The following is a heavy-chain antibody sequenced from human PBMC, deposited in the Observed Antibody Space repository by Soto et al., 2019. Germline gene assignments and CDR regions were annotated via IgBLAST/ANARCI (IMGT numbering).Heavy chain of an antibody. Sequence: QLQLQESGSGLVRPSQTLSLTCAVSGGSVSSGGYSWSWIRRPPGKGLESIGYIYHIGTTYYNPSLKSRVSISVDGSKNQVSLEMTSVTAADTAMYYFARYSGYYFNYWGQGTPVTVS. V-gene: IGHV4-30-2*01. CDR3: ARYSGYYFNY. CDR1: GGSVSSGGYS. CDR2: IYHIGTT. J-gene: IGHJ4*02. D-gene: IGHD1-26*01.